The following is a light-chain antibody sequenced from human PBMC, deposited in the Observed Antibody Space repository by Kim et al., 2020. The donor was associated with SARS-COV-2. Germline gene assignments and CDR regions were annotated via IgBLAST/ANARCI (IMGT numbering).Light chain of an antibody. J-gene: IGKJ4*01. CDR1: QNMNSW. CDR3: QQANSLPLT. Sequence: DIQMTQSPSSVSASVGDRITITCRASQNMNSWLAWYQQKPGKAPKLLIYAASSLQSGVPSRFSGSGSGTDFTLTISSLQPEDFATYYCQQANSLPLTFGGGTKVDIK. V-gene: IGKV1-12*01. CDR2: AAS.